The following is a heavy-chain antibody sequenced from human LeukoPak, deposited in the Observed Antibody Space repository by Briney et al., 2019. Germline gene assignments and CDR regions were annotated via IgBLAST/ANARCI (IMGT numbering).Heavy chain of an antibody. CDR1: GYTFTVYY. J-gene: IGHJ4*02. Sequence: ASVKVACKASGYTFTVYYMHWVRQAPGQGLEWMGWINPNSGGTNYAQKFQGRVTMTRDTSISTAYMELSRLRSDDTAVYYCERDYRGSSSWYSDYWGQGTLVTVSS. CDR3: ERDYRGSSSWYSDY. D-gene: IGHD6-13*01. V-gene: IGHV1-2*02. CDR2: INPNSGGT.